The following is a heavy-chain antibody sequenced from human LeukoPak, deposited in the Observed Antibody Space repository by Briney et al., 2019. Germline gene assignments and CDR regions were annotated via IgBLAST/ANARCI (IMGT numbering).Heavy chain of an antibody. CDR1: GGSISGYY. Sequence: AETLSLTCTVSGGSISGYYWSWIRQPPGKGLEWIGEINHSGSTNYNPSLKRRVTISVDMSKNQFSLQLSSVTAADTAVYYCARGSSGWYAGRRYYFDYWGQGTLVTVSS. V-gene: IGHV4-34*01. D-gene: IGHD6-19*01. CDR2: INHSGST. CDR3: ARGSSGWYAGRRYYFDY. J-gene: IGHJ4*02.